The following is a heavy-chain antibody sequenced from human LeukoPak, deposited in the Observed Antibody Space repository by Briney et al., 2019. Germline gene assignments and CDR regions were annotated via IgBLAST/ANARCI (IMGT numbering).Heavy chain of an antibody. D-gene: IGHD5-18*01. V-gene: IGHV3-7*01. CDR1: GFTFSSYW. J-gene: IGHJ3*02. CDR2: IKKDGSEK. Sequence: GGSLRLSCAASGFTFSSYWMSWVRQAPGKGLEWVANIKKDGSEKYYVDSVKGRFTISRDNAKTSLYLQMNSLRAEDTAVYYCASRGYTYGVNAFDIWGQGTMVTVSS. CDR3: ASRGYTYGVNAFDI.